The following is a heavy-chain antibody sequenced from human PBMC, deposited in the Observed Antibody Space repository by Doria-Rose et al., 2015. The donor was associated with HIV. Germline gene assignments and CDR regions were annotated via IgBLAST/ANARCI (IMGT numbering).Heavy chain of an antibody. Sequence: SGPVLVKPTETLTLTCTVSGVSLSSPGMGVSWIRQPPGKALEWLGKIFSDDERSYKTSLKSRLTISRGTSKSQVALTMTDMDPVDTATYYCARIKSSRWYHKYYFDFWGQGTLVIVSA. CDR3: ARIKSSRWYHKYYFDF. CDR1: GVSLSSPGMG. V-gene: IGHV2-26*01. CDR2: IFSDDER. D-gene: IGHD6-13*01. J-gene: IGHJ4*02.